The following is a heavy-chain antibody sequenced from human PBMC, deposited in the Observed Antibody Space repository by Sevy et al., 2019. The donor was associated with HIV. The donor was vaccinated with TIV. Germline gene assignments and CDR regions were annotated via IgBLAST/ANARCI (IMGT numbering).Heavy chain of an antibody. CDR3: ARVDANYDKGFDP. V-gene: IGHV3-48*03. CDR2: ISSSGTTI. J-gene: IGHJ5*02. CDR1: GFTFSSYE. Sequence: GGSLRLSCEASGFTFSSYEMNWVRQAPGKGLEWVSYISSSGTTIKYADSVKGRFTISRDNAKNSLYMQMNSLGAEDTAVYYCARVDANYDKGFDPWGQGTLVTVSS. D-gene: IGHD3-22*01.